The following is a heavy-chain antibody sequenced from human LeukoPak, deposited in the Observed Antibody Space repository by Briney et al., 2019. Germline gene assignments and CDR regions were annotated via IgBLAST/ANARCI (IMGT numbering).Heavy chain of an antibody. CDR3: ARDYPNLSWNYVLNYYGMDV. CDR1: GYTFTSYG. Sequence: ASVKVSCKASGYTFTSYGIIWVRQAPGQGLEWMGWISAYNGNTNYAQKLQGRVTMTTDTSTSTAYMELRSLRSDDTAVYYCARDYPNLSWNYVLNYYGMDVWGQGPTVTVSS. CDR2: ISAYNGNT. D-gene: IGHD1-7*01. J-gene: IGHJ6*02. V-gene: IGHV1-18*01.